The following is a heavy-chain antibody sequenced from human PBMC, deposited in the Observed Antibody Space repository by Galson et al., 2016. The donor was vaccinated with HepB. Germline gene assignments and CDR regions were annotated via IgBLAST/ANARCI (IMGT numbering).Heavy chain of an antibody. D-gene: IGHD1-26*01. CDR1: GGSVSSHNW. J-gene: IGHJ4*02. CDR3: ARTEFGEVGTTTSMVGY. CDR2: VFHSGST. V-gene: IGHV4-4*02. Sequence: ETLSLTCAVSGGSVSSHNWWSWVRQPPGKGLEWIGEVFHSGSTNYNPSLKSRVTMSVDTSKNQFTLKMSSVTAADSAVYYCARTEFGEVGTTTSMVGYWGQGTLVTVSS.